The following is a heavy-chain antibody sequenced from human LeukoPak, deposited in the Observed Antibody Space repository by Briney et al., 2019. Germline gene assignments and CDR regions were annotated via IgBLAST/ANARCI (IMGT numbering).Heavy chain of an antibody. J-gene: IGHJ3*02. CDR3: AIWMVRRVVWSGAFDI. V-gene: IGHV3-23*01. Sequence: GGSLILSFAAPGFTLVNDAMPSLHQAPGKGLEWVSAISGSGYNSYYAHSVKGRFTISRDNSKNTLFLQMNSLRGECTAMYHRAIWMVRRVVWSGAFDIWGQGTMVTV. CDR1: GFTLVNDA. D-gene: IGHD3-3*01. CDR2: ISGSGYNS.